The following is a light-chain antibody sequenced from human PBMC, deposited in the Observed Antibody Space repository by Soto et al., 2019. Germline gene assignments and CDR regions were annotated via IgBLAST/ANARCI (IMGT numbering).Light chain of an antibody. CDR1: QSVSSY. V-gene: IGKV3-20*01. J-gene: IGKJ2*01. CDR3: QQYGTSPYT. Sequence: EIVLTQSPGTLSLSPGERATLSCRASQSVSSYFAWYQQKPGQGPGLLIYGASNRATGIPDRFSGSGSGADFTLTISRLEPEDFAVYYCQQYGTSPYTFGQGTKLEIK. CDR2: GAS.